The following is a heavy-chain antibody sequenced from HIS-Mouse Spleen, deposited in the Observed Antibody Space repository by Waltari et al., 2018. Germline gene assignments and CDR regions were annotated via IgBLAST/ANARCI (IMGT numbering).Heavy chain of an antibody. CDR3: TTRPGYYYGMDV. CDR2: IKSKTDGGTT. J-gene: IGHJ6*02. CDR1: GFTFSNSW. Sequence: EVQLVESGGGLVKPGGSLRLSCAASGFTFSNSWMSWVRQAPGKGMEWVGRIKSKTDGGTTDYAAPVKGRFTISRDDSKNTLYLQMNSLKTEDTAVYYCTTRPGYYYGMDVWGQGTTVTVSS. V-gene: IGHV3-15*01.